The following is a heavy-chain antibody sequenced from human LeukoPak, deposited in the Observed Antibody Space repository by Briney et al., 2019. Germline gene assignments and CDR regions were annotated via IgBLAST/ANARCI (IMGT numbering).Heavy chain of an antibody. J-gene: IGHJ3*02. D-gene: IGHD3-10*01. CDR1: GFTFSSYW. CDR2: IKQDGSDK. CDR3: ARDGRRAVWFGELGAFDI. V-gene: IGHV3-7*01. Sequence: GGSLRLSCAASGFTFSSYWMSWVRQAPGKGLEWVANIKQDGSDKYYVDSVKGRFTISRDNAKNSLYLQMNSLRAEDTAVYYCARDGRRAVWFGELGAFDIWGQGTMVTVSS.